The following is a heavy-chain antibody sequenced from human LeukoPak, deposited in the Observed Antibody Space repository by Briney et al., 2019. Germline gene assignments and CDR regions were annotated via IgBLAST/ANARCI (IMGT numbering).Heavy chain of an antibody. Sequence: GGSLRLSCAASGVTFSSDSMNWVRQAPGKGLECGSYSSSSSSTIYYADSVKGRFTISRANAKNSLYLQMNSLRDEDTAVYYCARRYGSGINWFDPWGQGTLVTVSS. CDR3: ARRYGSGINWFDP. V-gene: IGHV3-48*02. CDR2: SSSSSSTI. J-gene: IGHJ5*02. D-gene: IGHD3-10*01. CDR1: GVTFSSDS.